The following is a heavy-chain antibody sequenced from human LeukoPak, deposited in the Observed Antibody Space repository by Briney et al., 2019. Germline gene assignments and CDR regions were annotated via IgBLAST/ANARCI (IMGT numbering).Heavy chain of an antibody. CDR1: GFSFRDFD. CDR3: AKWEGTRQFYFGY. CDR2: TWYDESQK. J-gene: IGHJ4*02. D-gene: IGHD1-26*01. V-gene: IGHV3-33*06. Sequence: GRSLRLSCAVSGFSFRDFDFHWVRQAPGKGLEWVAVTWYDESQKYYADSVKGRFTISKDNSKNTLYLEMSSLRVEDTAVYYCAKWEGTRQFYFGYWGQGALVTVAS.